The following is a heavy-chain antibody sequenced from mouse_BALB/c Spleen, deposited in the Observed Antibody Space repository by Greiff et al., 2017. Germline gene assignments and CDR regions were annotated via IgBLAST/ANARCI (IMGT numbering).Heavy chain of an antibody. J-gene: IGHJ3*01. V-gene: IGHV2-6-7*01. CDR1: GFSLTGYG. CDR2: IWGDGST. Sequence: QVQLKESGPGLVAPSQSLSITCTVSGFSLTGYGVNWVRQPPGKGLEWLGMIWGDGSTDYNSALKSRLSISKDNSKSQVFLKMNSLQTDDTARYYCARDPLLRDGSWFAYWGQGTLVTVSA. CDR3: ARDPLLRDGSWFAY. D-gene: IGHD1-1*01.